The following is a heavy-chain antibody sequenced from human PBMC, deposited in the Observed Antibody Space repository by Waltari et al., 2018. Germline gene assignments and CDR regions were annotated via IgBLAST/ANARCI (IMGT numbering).Heavy chain of an antibody. J-gene: IGHJ6*03. Sequence: QVQLVQSGAEVKKPGASVKVSCKASGDTFSDYYLHWVRQAPGQGLEWMGWMKPDSGATNYAQKFQGRVIMTRDTAIKTAYMELRRLRSDDTGVYYCATVVERPRFPYSSYGPWDRVGHYYMDMWGAGTTVIVSS. CDR2: MKPDSGAT. V-gene: IGHV1-2*02. D-gene: IGHD3-22*01. CDR3: ATVVERPRFPYSSYGPWDRVGHYYMDM. CDR1: GDTFSDYY.